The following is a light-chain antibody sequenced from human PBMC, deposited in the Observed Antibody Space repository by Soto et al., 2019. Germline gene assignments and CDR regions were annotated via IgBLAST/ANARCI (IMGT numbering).Light chain of an antibody. CDR3: QHYGAALIT. V-gene: IGKV3-20*01. Sequence: EILLTKTPGSLSLSPGDRATLSCRASQSVGGNVAWYQQIPGQPPKLLILGASSRATGIADKFSGSGSGTDFTLTISRLEPEDFALYYCQHYGAALITFGQGTRLEN. CDR1: QSVGGN. CDR2: GAS. J-gene: IGKJ5*01.